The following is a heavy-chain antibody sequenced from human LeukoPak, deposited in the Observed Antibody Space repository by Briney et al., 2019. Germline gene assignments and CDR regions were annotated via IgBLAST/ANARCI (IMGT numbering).Heavy chain of an antibody. CDR2: IKQDGSEK. D-gene: IGHD3-10*01. Sequence: GGSLRLSCAASGFTFSSYWMSWVRQAPGKGLEWVANIKQDGSEKYYVDSVKGRFTISRDNAKNSLYLQMNSLRAEDTAVYYSARERIRGTYGYWGQGTLVTVSS. CDR3: ARERIRGTYGY. V-gene: IGHV3-7*01. J-gene: IGHJ4*02. CDR1: GFTFSSYW.